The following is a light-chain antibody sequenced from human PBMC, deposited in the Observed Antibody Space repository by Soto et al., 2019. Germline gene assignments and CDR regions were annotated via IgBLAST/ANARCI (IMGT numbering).Light chain of an antibody. CDR3: QQYYTTPPYT. J-gene: IGKJ2*01. CDR2: WAS. Sequence: DIVMTQSPDSLAVALGESATINCKSRQSVVHSSNNKNYLAWYQQKPGQPPKLLIYWASTRESGVPDRFSGSGSGTDFTLTISSLQAEDVAVYYCQQYYTTPPYTFGQGTKLEIK. CDR1: QSVVHSSNNKNY. V-gene: IGKV4-1*01.